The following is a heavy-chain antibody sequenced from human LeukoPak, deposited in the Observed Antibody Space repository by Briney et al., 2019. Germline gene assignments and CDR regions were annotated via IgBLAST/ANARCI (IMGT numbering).Heavy chain of an antibody. CDR3: ARGDGWLVDY. CDR2: IKQDGIEK. J-gene: IGHJ4*02. V-gene: IGHV3-7*04. Sequence: GGSLRLSCAASGFTFSNSYMTWFRQTPGKGLEWVANIKQDGIEKLYLDSVRGRFTVSRDNAKDSLFLQMNSLTAEDTAVYYCARGDGWLVDYWGQGTLVTVSS. CDR1: GFTFSNSY. D-gene: IGHD5-24*01.